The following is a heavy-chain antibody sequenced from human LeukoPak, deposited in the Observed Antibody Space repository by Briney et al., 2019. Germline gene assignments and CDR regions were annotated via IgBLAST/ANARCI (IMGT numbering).Heavy chain of an antibody. V-gene: IGHV3-7*01. J-gene: IGHJ4*02. D-gene: IGHD4-17*01. CDR1: GFTFTRYW. CDR3: ARDGDYIMPPFDY. Sequence: PGGSLRLSCVASGFTFTRYWMSWVRQAPGKGLEWVANIKQDGSEKHYVDSVKGGFTISRDNARNSVYLQMNSLSDDDTAVYYCARDGDYIMPPFDYWGQGILVTVSS. CDR2: IKQDGSEK.